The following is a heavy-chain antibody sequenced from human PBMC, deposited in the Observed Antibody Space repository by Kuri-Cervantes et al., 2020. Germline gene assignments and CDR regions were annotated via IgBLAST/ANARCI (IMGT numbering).Heavy chain of an antibody. CDR1: GYTFTSYY. Sequence: SVKVSCKAPGYTFTSYYMHWVRQAPGQGLEWMGGIIPIFGTANYAQKFQGRVTITADESTSTAYMELSSLRSEDTALYYCAKAGYCTGGVCYRTKSGEGAFDIWGQGTMVTVSS. V-gene: IGHV1-69*13. D-gene: IGHD2-8*02. CDR2: IIPIFGTA. J-gene: IGHJ3*02. CDR3: AKAGYCTGGVCYRTKSGEGAFDI.